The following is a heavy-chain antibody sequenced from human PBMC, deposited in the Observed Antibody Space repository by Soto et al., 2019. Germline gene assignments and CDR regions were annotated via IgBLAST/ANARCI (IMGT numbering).Heavy chain of an antibody. J-gene: IGHJ3*02. V-gene: IGHV4-59*01. D-gene: IGHD3-3*01. CDR3: ARDVYKWRVDFWSGYYKGGFYDAFDI. CDR1: GGSISSYY. Sequence: SETLSLTCTVSGGSISSYYWIWIRQPPGKGLEWIGYIYYSGSTNYNPSLKSRVTISVDTSKNQFSLKLSSVTAADTAVYYCARDVYKWRVDFWSGYYKGGFYDAFDIWGQGTMVTVSS. CDR2: IYYSGST.